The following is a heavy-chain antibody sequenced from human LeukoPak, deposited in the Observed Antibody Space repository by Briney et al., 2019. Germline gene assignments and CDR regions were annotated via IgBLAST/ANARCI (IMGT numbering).Heavy chain of an antibody. CDR3: ATAYYYDSSGYYRRGAFGI. J-gene: IGHJ3*02. CDR2: VDPEDGET. Sequence: ASVKVSCKVCGYTFTDYYMHWVQQAPGKGLEWMGLVDPEDGETIYAEKFQGRVTITADAPTDAAYMELSSLRSEDTAVYYCATAYYYDSSGYYRRGAFGIWGQGTMVTVS. D-gene: IGHD3-22*01. V-gene: IGHV1-69-2*01. CDR1: GYTFTDYY.